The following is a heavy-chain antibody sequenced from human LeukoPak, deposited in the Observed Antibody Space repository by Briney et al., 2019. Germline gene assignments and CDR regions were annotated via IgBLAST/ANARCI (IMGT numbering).Heavy chain of an antibody. CDR3: ATSSTRDIVVVPAAMRDNYYGMDV. J-gene: IGHJ6*04. CDR1: GYTFTDYY. V-gene: IGHV1-69-2*01. CDR2: VDPEDGET. D-gene: IGHD2-2*01. Sequence: ASVKISCKVSGYTFTDYYMHWVQQAPGKGLEWMGLVDPEDGETIYAEKFQGRATLTADTSTDTAYMELSSLRSEDTAVYYCATSSTRDIVVVPAAMRDNYYGMDVWGKGTTVTVSS.